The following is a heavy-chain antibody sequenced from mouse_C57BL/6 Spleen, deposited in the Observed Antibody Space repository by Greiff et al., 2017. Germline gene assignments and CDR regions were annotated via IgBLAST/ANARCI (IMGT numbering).Heavy chain of an antibody. J-gene: IGHJ4*01. D-gene: IGHD1-1*01. V-gene: IGHV1-72*01. Sequence: VQLQEPGAELVKPGASVKLSCKASGYTFTSYRMHWVKQRPGRGLEWIGRIGRDSGGTKYNEKVKGKATLPVDNPSSAAYRLLSSLTSEDSAVYYCARSTHYYYGSSYEAIDYWGQGTSVTVSS. CDR1: GYTFTSYR. CDR3: ARSTHYYYGSSYEAIDY. CDR2: IGRDSGGT.